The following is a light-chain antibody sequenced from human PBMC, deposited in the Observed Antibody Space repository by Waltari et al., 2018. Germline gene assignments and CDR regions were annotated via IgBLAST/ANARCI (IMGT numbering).Light chain of an antibody. CDR1: SPKRRNHA. Sequence: QSVLTQPPSVSEAPRPRATLPGSGSSPKRRNHAGNWYQQLPGEAPKLLNYYDDLLPSGVSDRFSGSKSVTSASMAIGGLLSEDEGDYYCAAWDDSLNAVVFGGGTKLTVL. V-gene: IGLV1-36*01. CDR3: AAWDDSLNAVV. CDR2: YDD. J-gene: IGLJ2*01.